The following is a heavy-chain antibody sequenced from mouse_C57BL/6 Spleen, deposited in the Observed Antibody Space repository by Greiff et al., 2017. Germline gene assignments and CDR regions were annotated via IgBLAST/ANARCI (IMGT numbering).Heavy chain of an antibody. CDR3: TKLGRAYYFDY. D-gene: IGHD4-1*01. J-gene: IGHJ2*01. CDR2: ISSGGDYI. Sequence: EVKLMESGEGLVKPGGSLKLSCAASGFTFSSYAMSWVRQTPEKRLEWVAYISSGGDYIYYADTLKGRFTISRDNARNTLYLQMSSLKSEDTAMYYCTKLGRAYYFDYWGQGTTLTVSS. CDR1: GFTFSSYA. V-gene: IGHV5-9-1*02.